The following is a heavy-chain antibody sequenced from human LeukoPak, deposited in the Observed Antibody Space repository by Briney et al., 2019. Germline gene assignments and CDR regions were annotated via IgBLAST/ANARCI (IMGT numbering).Heavy chain of an antibody. Sequence: ASVKVSCKASGYTFTSYGISWVRQAPGQGLEWVGWISAYNGNTNYAQKLQGRVTMTTDTSTSTAYMELRSLGSDDTAVYYCARGVVGDGYKARAFDIWGQGTMVTVSS. CDR1: GYTFTSYG. CDR3: ARGVVGDGYKARAFDI. CDR2: ISAYNGNT. V-gene: IGHV1-18*01. D-gene: IGHD5-24*01. J-gene: IGHJ3*02.